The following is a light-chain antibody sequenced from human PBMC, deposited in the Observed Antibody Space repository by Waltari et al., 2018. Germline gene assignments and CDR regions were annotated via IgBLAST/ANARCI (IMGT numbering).Light chain of an antibody. V-gene: IGLV2-14*03. CDR2: DVT. CDR1: SSDVGAYDY. Sequence: QSALTQPASVSGSPGQSITISCTGTSSDVGAYDYVSWYQQHPGKVPKLMICDVTYRPSGISNRFSGSKSGITAFLTISGLQAEDEADYYCSSHTSSRTRVFGGGTELTVL. J-gene: IGLJ3*02. CDR3: SSHTSSRTRV.